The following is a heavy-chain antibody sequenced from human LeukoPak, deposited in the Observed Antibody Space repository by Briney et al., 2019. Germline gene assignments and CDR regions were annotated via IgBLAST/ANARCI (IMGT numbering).Heavy chain of an antibody. CDR1: GFTFSSYA. CDR2: ISGSGGST. CDR3: AKDYDILGSGSYHPPRTKQFDP. D-gene: IGHD3-10*01. J-gene: IGHJ5*02. V-gene: IGHV3-23*01. Sequence: GGSLRLSCAASGFTFSSYAMSWVRQAPGKGLEWVSAISGSGGSTYYADSVEGRFTISRDNSKNTLYLQMNSLRAEDTAVYYCAKDYDILGSGSYHPPRTKQFDPWGQGTLVTVSS.